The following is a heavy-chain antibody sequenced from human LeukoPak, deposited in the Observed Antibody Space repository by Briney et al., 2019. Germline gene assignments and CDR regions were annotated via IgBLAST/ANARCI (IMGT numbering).Heavy chain of an antibody. Sequence: GGSLRLSCAASGFTFSSYAMSWVRQAPGKGLEWASAISGSGGDTYYAESVKGRFTISRDNSKNTLYLQMNSLRAEDTAVYYCATKRNIVTTSADDYWGQGTLVTVSS. J-gene: IGHJ4*02. D-gene: IGHD2/OR15-2a*01. CDR3: ATKRNIVTTSADDY. CDR2: ISGSGGDT. V-gene: IGHV3-23*01. CDR1: GFTFSSYA.